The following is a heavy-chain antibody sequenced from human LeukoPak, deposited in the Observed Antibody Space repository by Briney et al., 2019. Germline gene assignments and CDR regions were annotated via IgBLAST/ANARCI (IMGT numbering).Heavy chain of an antibody. CDR2: IYYSGST. Sequence: PSETLSLTCTVSGGSISSYYWSWIRQPPGKGLEWIGYIYYSGSTNYNPSLKSRVTISVDTSKNQFSLKLSSVTAADTAVYYCARVFDYSNYYYYGMDVWGQGTTVTVSS. CDR1: GGSISSYY. J-gene: IGHJ6*02. CDR3: ARVFDYSNYYYYGMDV. V-gene: IGHV4-59*01. D-gene: IGHD4-11*01.